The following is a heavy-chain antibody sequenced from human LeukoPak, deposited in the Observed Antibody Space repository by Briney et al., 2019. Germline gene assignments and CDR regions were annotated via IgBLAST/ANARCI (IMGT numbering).Heavy chain of an antibody. V-gene: IGHV3-30*18. CDR1: GFTFSSYG. J-gene: IGHJ4*02. CDR2: ISYDGSNK. CDR3: AKDQGYCSSTSCYGGYFDY. D-gene: IGHD2-2*01. Sequence: PGGSLRLSCAASGFTFSSYGMHWVRQAPGKGLEWVAVISYDGSNKYYADSVKGRFTISRDNSKNTLYLQMNSLRAEDTAVYYCAKDQGYCSSTSCYGGYFDYWGQGTLVTVSS.